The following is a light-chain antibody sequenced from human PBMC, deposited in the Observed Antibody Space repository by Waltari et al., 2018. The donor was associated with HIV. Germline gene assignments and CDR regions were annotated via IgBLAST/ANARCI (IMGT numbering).Light chain of an antibody. J-gene: IGLJ3*02. CDR1: SSNIGSKY. CDR3: TAWDDSLSVWV. CDR2: RNN. Sequence: QSVLTQPPSASGTPGRRVTIPCSGSSSNIGSKYVFWYQQLPGTAPKLLIYRNNQRPSGVPDRFSGSKSGTSASLAISGLRSEDEADYYCTAWDDSLSVWVFGGGTKLTVL. V-gene: IGLV1-47*01.